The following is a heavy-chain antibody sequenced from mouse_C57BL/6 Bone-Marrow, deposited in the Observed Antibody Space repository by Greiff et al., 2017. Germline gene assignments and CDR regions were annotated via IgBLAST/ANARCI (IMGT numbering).Heavy chain of an antibody. CDR1: GFSLTSYA. Sequence: QVQLKESGPGLVAPSQSLSITCTVSGFSLTSYAISWVRPPPGKGLEWLGVIWTGGGTNYHSALKSRPIISKDNSKSQVYLKMNSLQADDTARYYCATYGDCPAWFAYWGQGTLVTVSA. CDR2: IWTGGGT. CDR3: ATYGDCPAWFAY. V-gene: IGHV2-9-1*01. D-gene: IGHD2-13*01. J-gene: IGHJ3*01.